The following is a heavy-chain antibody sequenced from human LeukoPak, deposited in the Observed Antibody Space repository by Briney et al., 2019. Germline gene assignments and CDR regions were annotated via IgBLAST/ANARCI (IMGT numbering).Heavy chain of an antibody. D-gene: IGHD3-10*01. J-gene: IGHJ1*01. CDR2: IYYSGST. CDR1: GGSISSYY. V-gene: IGHV4-59*01. Sequence: PSETLSLTCTVSGGSISSYYWSWIRQPPGKGLEWIGYIYYSGSTNYNPSLKSRVTISVDTSKNQFSLKLSSVTAADTAVYYCARVTGSGSYYTPAEYFQHWGQGTLVTVSS. CDR3: ARVTGSGSYYTPAEYFQH.